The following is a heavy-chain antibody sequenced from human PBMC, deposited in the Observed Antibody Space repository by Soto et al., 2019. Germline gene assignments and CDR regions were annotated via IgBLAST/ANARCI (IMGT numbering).Heavy chain of an antibody. J-gene: IGHJ4*02. V-gene: IGHV3-30*18. D-gene: IGHD6-13*01. CDR3: AKVEIGVVTIAAAGTCFDY. CDR2: ISYDGSNK. CDR1: GFTFSSYG. Sequence: GESLKISCAASGFTFSSYGMHWVRQAPGKGLEWVAVISYDGSNKYYADSVKGRFTISRDNSKNTLYLQMNSLRAEDTAVYYCAKVEIGVVTIAAAGTCFDYWGQGTLVTVSS.